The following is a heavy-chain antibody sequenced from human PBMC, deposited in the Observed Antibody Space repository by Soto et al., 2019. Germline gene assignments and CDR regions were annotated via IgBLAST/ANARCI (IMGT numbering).Heavy chain of an antibody. CDR3: ARGPVFYTARARYDY. Sequence: PSETLSLTCAVYGGSFSGYYWSWIRQPPGKGLEWIGEINHSGSTNYNPSLKSRVTISVDTSKNQFSLKLSSVTAADTAVFYCARGPVFYTARARYDYWGQGTLVTVS. D-gene: IGHD5-18*01. V-gene: IGHV4-34*01. J-gene: IGHJ4*02. CDR2: INHSGST. CDR1: GGSFSGYY.